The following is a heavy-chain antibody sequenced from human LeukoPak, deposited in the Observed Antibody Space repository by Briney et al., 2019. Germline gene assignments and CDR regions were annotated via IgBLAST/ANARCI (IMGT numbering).Heavy chain of an antibody. J-gene: IGHJ4*02. D-gene: IGHD3-22*01. V-gene: IGHV4-39*07. CDR2: IYYSGST. CDR3: ARGAWGDSSGYYYDY. Sequence: PSETLSLTCTVSGGSINSGDYYWVWIRQPPGKGLEWIGSIYYSGSTSYNPSLKSRVTISVDTSKSQFSLKLSSVTAADTAVYYCARGAWGDSSGYYYDYWGQGTLVTVPS. CDR1: GGSINSGDYY.